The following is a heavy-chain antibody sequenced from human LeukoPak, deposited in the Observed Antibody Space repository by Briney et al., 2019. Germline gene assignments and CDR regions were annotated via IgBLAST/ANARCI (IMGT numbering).Heavy chain of an antibody. CDR3: ARRRSCSGGTCYEDFDY. J-gene: IGHJ4*02. V-gene: IGHV5-51*01. CDR2: IYPGDSDT. D-gene: IGHD2-15*01. CDR1: GYSFTSYW. Sequence: GESLKISCKGSGYSFTSYWIGWVRQMPGKGLEWMGIIYPGDSDTRYSPSFQGQVTFSAGKSISTAYLQWSSLKASGTAIYYCARRRSCSGGTCYEDFDYWGQGALVTVSS.